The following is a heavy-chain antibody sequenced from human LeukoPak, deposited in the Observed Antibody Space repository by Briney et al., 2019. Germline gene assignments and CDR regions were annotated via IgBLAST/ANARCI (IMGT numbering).Heavy chain of an antibody. CDR3: ARDVAYCGGDCYHYFDY. CDR1: GGSFSSSSYY. D-gene: IGHD2-21*02. J-gene: IGHJ4*02. V-gene: IGHV4-39*07. CDR2: IYHSGST. Sequence: PSETLSLTCTVSGGSFSSSSYYWGWIRQPPGKGLEWIGEIYHSGSTNYNPSLKSRVTISVDKSKNQFSLKLSSVTAADTAVYYCARDVAYCGGDCYHYFDYWGQGTLVTVSS.